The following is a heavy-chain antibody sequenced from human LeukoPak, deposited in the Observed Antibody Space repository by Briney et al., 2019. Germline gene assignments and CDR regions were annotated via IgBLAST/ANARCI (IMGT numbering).Heavy chain of an antibody. CDR1: GITLSNYG. D-gene: IGHD3-22*01. CDR3: AKRGVVIRVILVGFHKEAYYFDS. CDR2: ISGSGGGT. V-gene: IGHV3-23*01. Sequence: GGSLRLSCAVSGITLSNYGMTWVRQAPGKGLEWVAGISGSGGGTNYADSVKGRFTISRDNSKNTLYLQMNSLRAEDTAVYFCAKRGVVIRVILVGFHKEAYYFDSWGQGALVTVSS. J-gene: IGHJ4*02.